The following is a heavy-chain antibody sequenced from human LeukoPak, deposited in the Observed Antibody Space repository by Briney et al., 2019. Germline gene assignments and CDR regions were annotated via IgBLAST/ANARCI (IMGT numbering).Heavy chain of an antibody. J-gene: IGHJ4*02. Sequence: GASVKVSCKASGYTFTSYYMHWVRQAPGQGLEWMGGIIPIFGTANYAQKFQGRVTITADESTSTAYMELSSLRSEDTAVYYCASPRLRFLEWSLDYWGQGILVTVSS. CDR1: GYTFTSYY. D-gene: IGHD3-3*01. CDR3: ASPRLRFLEWSLDY. CDR2: IIPIFGTA. V-gene: IGHV1-69*13.